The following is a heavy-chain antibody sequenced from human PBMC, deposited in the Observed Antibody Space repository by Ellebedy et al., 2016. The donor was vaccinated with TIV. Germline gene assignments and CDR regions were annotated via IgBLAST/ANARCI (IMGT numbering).Heavy chain of an antibody. CDR2: FYYSGIT. D-gene: IGHD5-18*01. CDR3: ARGIQLWPNIDY. V-gene: IGHV4-39*01. CDR1: GGSISGSNYY. J-gene: IGHJ4*02. Sequence: MPSETLSLTCIVSGGSISGSNYYWGWIRQPPGKGLEWIGSFYYSGITSYNPSLKSRVTISVDTSKNQFSLKLSSVTAADTAVYYCARGIQLWPNIDYWGQGTLVTVSS.